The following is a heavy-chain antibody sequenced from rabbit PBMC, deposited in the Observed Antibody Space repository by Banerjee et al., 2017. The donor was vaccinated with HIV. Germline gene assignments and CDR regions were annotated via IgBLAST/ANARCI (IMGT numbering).Heavy chain of an antibody. V-gene: IGHV1S45*01. CDR3: ARDLAGVIGWNVDL. CDR1: GIDFSSYG. J-gene: IGHJ4*01. Sequence: QEQLVESGGGLVQPGGSLNLSCKGSGIDFSSYGISWVRQAPGKGLEWIVCINTSSGNTVYASGAKGRFTLSKTSSTAVTLQISSLTAADTATYFGARDLAGVIGWNVDLWGPGSLVTVS. D-gene: IGHD4-1*01. CDR2: INTSSGNT.